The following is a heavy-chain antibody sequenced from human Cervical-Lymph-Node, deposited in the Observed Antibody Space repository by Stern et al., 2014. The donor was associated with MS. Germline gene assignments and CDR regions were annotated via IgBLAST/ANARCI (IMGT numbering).Heavy chain of an antibody. V-gene: IGHV1-69*01. CDR2: VIPIIGTT. CDR1: GGSFSSYT. CDR3: AGGSGYFGDAFDF. Sequence: VQLVESGAEVKTPGSSVKVSCKASGGSFSSYTISWVRQAPGQGLEWLGGVIPIIGTTKHAQKFQDRVTIAADESKGSAYVELSSLTPEDTAIYYCAGGSGYFGDAFDFWGQGTLVTVSS. D-gene: IGHD3-22*01. J-gene: IGHJ3*01.